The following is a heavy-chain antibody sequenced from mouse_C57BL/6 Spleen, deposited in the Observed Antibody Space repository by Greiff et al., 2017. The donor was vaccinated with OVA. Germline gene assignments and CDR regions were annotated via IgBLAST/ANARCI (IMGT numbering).Heavy chain of an antibody. D-gene: IGHD1-2*01. CDR3: ARSTTAYAMDY. V-gene: IGHV1-50*01. J-gene: IGHJ4*01. CDR1: GYTFTSYW. CDR2: IDPSDSYP. Sequence: QVQLQQPGAELVKPGASVKLSCKASGYTFTSYWMQWVKQRPGQGLEWIGEIDPSDSYPNYHQKFTGKATLPVDTSSSTAYMQLSSLTSEDSAVYYCARSTTAYAMDYWGQGTSVTVSS.